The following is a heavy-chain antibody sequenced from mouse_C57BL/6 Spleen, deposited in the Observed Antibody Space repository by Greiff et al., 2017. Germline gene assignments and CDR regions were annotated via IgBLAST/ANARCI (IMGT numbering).Heavy chain of an antibody. D-gene: IGHD2-3*01. CDR1: GYTFTEYT. Sequence: QVQLKESGAELVKPGASVKLSCKASGYTFTEYTIHWVKQRSGQGLEWIGWFYPGSGSIKYNEKFKGKTTLTADKSSSTVYMERSRLTSEDSAVYFCARHEDLGYYEGYFDVWGTRTTVTVSS. CDR3: ARHEDLGYYEGYFDV. CDR2: FYPGSGSI. V-gene: IGHV1-62-2*01. J-gene: IGHJ1*03.